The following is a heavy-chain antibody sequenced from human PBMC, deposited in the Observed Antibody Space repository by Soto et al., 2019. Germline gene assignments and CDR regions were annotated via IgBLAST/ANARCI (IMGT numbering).Heavy chain of an antibody. V-gene: IGHV3-15*01. Sequence: GGSLRLSCAASGFTFSNAWMSWVRQAPGKGLEWVGRIKSKTDGGTTDYAAPVKGRFTISRDDSKNTLYLQMNSLKTEDTAVYYCTTGVTSFGVAYDAFDIWGQGTMVTVSS. CDR2: IKSKTDGGTT. D-gene: IGHD3-3*01. J-gene: IGHJ3*02. CDR3: TTGVTSFGVAYDAFDI. CDR1: GFTFSNAW.